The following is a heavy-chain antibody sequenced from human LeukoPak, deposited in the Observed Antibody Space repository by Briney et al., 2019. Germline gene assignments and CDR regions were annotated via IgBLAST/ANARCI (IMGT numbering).Heavy chain of an antibody. CDR3: ARSTSHNYYDSSGYRYYFDY. J-gene: IGHJ4*02. CDR2: IYYRGST. CDR1: GGSISSSSYY. D-gene: IGHD3-22*01. Sequence: SETLSLTCTVSGGSISSSSYYWGWIRQPPGKGLEWIGSIYYRGSTYYNPSLKSRVTISVDTSKNQFSLKLNSVTAADTAVYYCARSTSHNYYDSSGYRYYFDYWGQGTLVTVSS. V-gene: IGHV4-39*07.